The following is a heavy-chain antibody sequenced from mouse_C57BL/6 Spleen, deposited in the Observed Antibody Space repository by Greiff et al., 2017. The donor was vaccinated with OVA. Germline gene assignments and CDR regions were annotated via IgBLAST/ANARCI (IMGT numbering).Heavy chain of an antibody. D-gene: IGHD1-1*01. CDR3: APNYYGSSYWFAY. CDR2: IYPGDGDT. Sequence: VQLQQSGPELVKPGASVKISCKASGYAFSSSWMNWVKQRPGKGLEWIGRIYPGDGDTNYNGKFKGKATLTADKSSSTAYMQLSSLTSEDSAVYFCAPNYYGSSYWFAYWGQGTLVTVSA. J-gene: IGHJ3*01. V-gene: IGHV1-82*01. CDR1: GYAFSSSW.